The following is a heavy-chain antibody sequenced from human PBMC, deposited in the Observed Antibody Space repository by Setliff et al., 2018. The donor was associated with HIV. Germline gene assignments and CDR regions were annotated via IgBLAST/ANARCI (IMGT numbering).Heavy chain of an antibody. D-gene: IGHD3-10*01. Sequence: ASVKVSCKASGDTFNNCAVTWVRQAPGQGLEWMGIITPSDSYTVYAQKFQGRVTMTRDTSTSTVYMELSSLRSDDTAVYYCARDNIIWSKDYWGQGTLVTVSS. CDR3: ARDNIIWSKDY. V-gene: IGHV1-46*02. J-gene: IGHJ4*02. CDR2: ITPSDSYT. CDR1: GDTFNNCA.